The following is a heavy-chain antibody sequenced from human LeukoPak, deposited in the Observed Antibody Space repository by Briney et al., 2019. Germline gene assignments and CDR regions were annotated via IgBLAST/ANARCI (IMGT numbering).Heavy chain of an antibody. Sequence: SETLSLNCSVSGASISGYFWNWLTQTQEKELKWIGYVSHTGATTSNPTLKSRVSITIDTSKSQISLSMTSVTAADSALYYCARDRRGSYYTFDLWGPGTIVSVS. D-gene: IGHD1-26*01. CDR1: GASISGYF. CDR2: VSHTGAT. J-gene: IGHJ3*01. CDR3: ARDRRGSYYTFDL. V-gene: IGHV4-59*01.